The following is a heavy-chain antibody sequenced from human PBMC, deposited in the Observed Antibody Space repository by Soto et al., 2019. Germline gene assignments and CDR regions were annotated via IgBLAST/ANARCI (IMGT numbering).Heavy chain of an antibody. V-gene: IGHV3-43D*04. D-gene: IGHD2-8*01. CDR2: ITWDGGKT. Sequence: EVQLVESGGVVVQPGGSLRLSCAASGFTFDDYVMHWVRQAPGKGLEWVSLITWDGGKTYYADSVKGRFTMSSDNSKNSLYLQMNSLRAEDTAFDYCAKYIGPSMGYFDYWGQGTLCTVSS. CDR3: AKYIGPSMGYFDY. J-gene: IGHJ4*02. CDR1: GFTFDDYV.